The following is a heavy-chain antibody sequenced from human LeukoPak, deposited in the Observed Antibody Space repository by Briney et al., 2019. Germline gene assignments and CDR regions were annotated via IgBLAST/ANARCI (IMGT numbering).Heavy chain of an antibody. CDR2: INHSGST. CDR1: GGSFSGYY. J-gene: IGHJ6*02. CDR3: ARTGITIFGVVIMEYGMDV. D-gene: IGHD3-3*01. Sequence: SETLSLTCAVYGGSFSGYYWSWIRQPPGKGLEWIGEINHSGSTNYNPSLKSRVTISVDTSKNQFSLKLSSVTAADTAVYYCARTGITIFGVVIMEYGMDVWGQGTTVTVSS. V-gene: IGHV4-34*01.